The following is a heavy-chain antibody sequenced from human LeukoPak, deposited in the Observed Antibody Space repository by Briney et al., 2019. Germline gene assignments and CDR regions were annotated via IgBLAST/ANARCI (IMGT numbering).Heavy chain of an antibody. CDR2: IIPIFGTA. V-gene: IGHV1-69*13. Sequence: ASVKVSCKASGGTFSSYAISWVRQAPGQGLEWMGGIIPIFGTANYAQKFQGRVTITADESTSTAYMELSSLRSEDTAVYYCVREVFFQFDYWGQGALVTVSS. J-gene: IGHJ4*02. CDR3: VREVFFQFDY. CDR1: GGTFSSYA.